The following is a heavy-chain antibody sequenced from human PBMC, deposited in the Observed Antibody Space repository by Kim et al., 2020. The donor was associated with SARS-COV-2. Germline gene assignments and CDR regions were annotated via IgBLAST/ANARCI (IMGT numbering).Heavy chain of an antibody. CDR3: AKDAPPNYDILTGYEPTHIDY. CDR2: ISYDGSNK. D-gene: IGHD3-9*01. J-gene: IGHJ4*02. Sequence: GGSLRLSCAASGFTFSSYGMHWVRQAPGKGLEWVAVISYDGSNKYYADSVKGRFTISRDNSKNTLYLQMNSLRAEDTAVYYCAKDAPPNYDILTGYEPTHIDYWGQGTLVTVSS. CDR1: GFTFSSYG. V-gene: IGHV3-30*18.